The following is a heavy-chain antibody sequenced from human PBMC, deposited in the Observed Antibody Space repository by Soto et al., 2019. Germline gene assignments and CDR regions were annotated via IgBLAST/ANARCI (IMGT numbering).Heavy chain of an antibody. CDR1: GGSISSGGYY. J-gene: IGHJ4*02. V-gene: IGHV4-31*03. Sequence: QVQLQESGPGLVKPSQTLSLTCTVSGGSISSGGYYWSWIRQHPGKGLEWIGYIYYSGSTYYNPSLKGRVTISVDTSKNQFALKLSSVTAADTAVYYCARGWFGELPLPLDYWGQGTLVTVSS. D-gene: IGHD3-10*01. CDR3: ARGWFGELPLPLDY. CDR2: IYYSGST.